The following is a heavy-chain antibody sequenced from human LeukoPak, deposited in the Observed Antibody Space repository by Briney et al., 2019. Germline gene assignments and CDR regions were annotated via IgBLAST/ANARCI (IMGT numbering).Heavy chain of an antibody. D-gene: IGHD3-9*01. J-gene: IGHJ5*02. V-gene: IGHV1-2*02. CDR3: ARVRKRYFDWSNWFDP. CDR2: INPTSGGT. CDR1: GYTFTGYY. Sequence: ASVKVSCKASGYTFTGYYMHWVRQAPGQGLEWMGWINPTSGGTNYAQKFQGRVTMTRDTSISTAYMELSRLRSDDTAVYYCARVRKRYFDWSNWFDPWGPGTLVTVSS.